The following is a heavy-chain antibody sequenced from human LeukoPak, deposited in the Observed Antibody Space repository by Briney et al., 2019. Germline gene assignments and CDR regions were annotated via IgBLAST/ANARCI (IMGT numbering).Heavy chain of an antibody. J-gene: IGHJ4*02. CDR1: GFTFSSYG. CDR3: ARDRTAALFYY. Sequence: GGSLRLSCAASGFTFSSYGMHWVRQAPGKGLEWVAVISYDGSNKYYADSVKGRFIISRDNAKNSLYLQMNSLREEDTAVYYCARDRTAALFYYWGQGTLVTVSS. V-gene: IGHV3-30*03. CDR2: ISYDGSNK. D-gene: IGHD2-15*01.